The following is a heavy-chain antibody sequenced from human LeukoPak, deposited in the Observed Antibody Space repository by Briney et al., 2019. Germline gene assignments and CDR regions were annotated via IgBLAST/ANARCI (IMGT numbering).Heavy chain of an antibody. CDR3: TSGTITMIRGTVYFYYGLDV. J-gene: IGHJ6*02. D-gene: IGHD3-10*01. CDR2: IIPILDVT. CDR1: GGTFTNYA. V-gene: IGHV1-69*04. Sequence: GASVKVSCKASGGTFTNYAINWVRQAPGQGLEWMGRIIPILDVTNYAQKFQGRVTITADQSTSTAYMELRSLRSDDTAVYYCTSGTITMIRGTVYFYYGLDVWGQGTSVTVSS.